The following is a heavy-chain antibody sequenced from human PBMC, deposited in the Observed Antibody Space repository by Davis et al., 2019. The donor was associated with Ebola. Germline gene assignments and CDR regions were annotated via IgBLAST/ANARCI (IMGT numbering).Heavy chain of an antibody. CDR1: GGSVSSGSYY. CDR2: IYYSGST. V-gene: IGHV4-61*01. CDR3: ASSGVPAAIPVD. D-gene: IGHD2-2*02. J-gene: IGHJ4*02. Sequence: PSETLSLTCTVSGGSVSSGSYYWSWIRQPPGKGLEWIGYIYYSGSTNYNPSLKSRVTISVDTSKNQFSLKLSSVTAADTAVYYCASSGVPAAIPVDWGQGTLVTVSS.